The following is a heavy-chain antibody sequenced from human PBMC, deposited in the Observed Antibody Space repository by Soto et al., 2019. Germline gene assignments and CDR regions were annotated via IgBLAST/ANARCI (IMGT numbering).Heavy chain of an antibody. D-gene: IGHD6-19*01. CDR3: ANQKIRFSVAGTLYGLGV. Sequence: LRLSCEASGFAFSTYSMNWVRQAPGKGLEWISYISSTSGTIYYADSVKGRFTIFRDNAKNSLFLQMNGLRDDDTAVYYCANQKIRFSVAGTLYGLGVWGQGTTVTVSS. J-gene: IGHJ6*02. CDR1: GFAFSTYS. CDR2: ISSTSGTI. V-gene: IGHV3-48*02.